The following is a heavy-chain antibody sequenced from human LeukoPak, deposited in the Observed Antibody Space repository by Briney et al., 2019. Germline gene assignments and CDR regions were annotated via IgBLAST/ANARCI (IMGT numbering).Heavy chain of an antibody. CDR3: AKSHYDYVWGSYRNDAFDI. Sequence: GGSLRLSCAASGFTFSSSAMSWVRQAPGKGLEWVSSITNSGDRTYYADAVRGQFTISRDNSKNTLYLQMNSLRAEDTAVYYCAKSHYDYVWGSYRNDAFDIWGQGTMVTVSS. J-gene: IGHJ3*02. D-gene: IGHD3-16*02. CDR1: GFTFSSSA. V-gene: IGHV3-23*01. CDR2: ITNSGDRT.